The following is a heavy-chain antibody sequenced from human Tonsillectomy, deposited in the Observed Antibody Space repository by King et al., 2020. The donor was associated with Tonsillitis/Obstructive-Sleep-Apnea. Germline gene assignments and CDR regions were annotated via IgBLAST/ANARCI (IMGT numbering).Heavy chain of an antibody. Sequence: VQLVESGGGLVQPGGSLRLSCTVSGFTVSSSYMSWVRQAPGKGLEWVSVFFGVGSTYYADSVQGRFSMSTDNSKITLFLQMNSLRAEETALYYCVKDVYCSGGTCYTTYWGQGTLVTVSS. CDR3: VKDVYCSGGTCYTTY. CDR1: GFTVSSSY. CDR2: FFGVGST. V-gene: IGHV3-66*01. D-gene: IGHD2-15*01. J-gene: IGHJ4*02.